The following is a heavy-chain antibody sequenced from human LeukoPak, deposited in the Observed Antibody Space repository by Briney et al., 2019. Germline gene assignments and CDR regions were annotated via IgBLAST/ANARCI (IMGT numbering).Heavy chain of an antibody. CDR2: IYYSGST. D-gene: IGHD2-15*01. CDR1: GDSISSDSYY. Sequence: SETLSLTCTVSGDSISSDSYYWGWIRQPPGKGLEWIGSIYYSGSTYYNPSLKSRVTISVDTSKNQFSLKLNSVTAAGTALYYCARHRRSSRGVVVITATPGWFDPWGQGTLVTVSS. CDR3: ARHRRSSRGVVVITATPGWFDP. V-gene: IGHV4-39*01. J-gene: IGHJ5*02.